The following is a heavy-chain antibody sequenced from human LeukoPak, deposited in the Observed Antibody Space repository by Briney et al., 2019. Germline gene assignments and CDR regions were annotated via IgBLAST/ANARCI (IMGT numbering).Heavy chain of an antibody. D-gene: IGHD6-19*01. V-gene: IGHV1-69*04. J-gene: IGHJ4*02. CDR3: AIIAVGGLDPFDS. CDR2: IIPLLGLR. CDR1: GGSFSDHA. Sequence: EASVKVSCRASGGSFSDHAISCVRQAPGQGLEWMGRIIPLLGLRTYTQKFQDRVTISADKSTGTAYMELTSLKPEDTAVFFCAIIAVGGLDPFDSWGQKTLVTVSS.